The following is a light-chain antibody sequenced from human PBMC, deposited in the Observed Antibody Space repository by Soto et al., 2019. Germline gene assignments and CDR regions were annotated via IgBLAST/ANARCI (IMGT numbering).Light chain of an antibody. CDR2: ATS. J-gene: IGKJ1*01. CDR3: HQYYDWPPWT. V-gene: IGKV3-15*01. Sequence: ETLLTQSPATLSMSPGETATLSCRASQSVSNSLAWHRQRPGQPPSLLIYATSTRATGVPARFTGSGSGTEFTLTISSLQSEDFAVYYCHQYYDWPPWTFGQGTKVDIK. CDR1: QSVSNS.